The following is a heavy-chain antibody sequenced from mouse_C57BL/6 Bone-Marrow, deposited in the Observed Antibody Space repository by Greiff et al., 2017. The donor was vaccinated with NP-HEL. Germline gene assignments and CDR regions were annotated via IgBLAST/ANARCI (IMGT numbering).Heavy chain of an antibody. V-gene: IGHV1-61*01. Sequence: VQLRQPGAELVRPGSSVKLSCKASGYTFTSYWMDWVKQRPGQGLEWIGNIYPSDSETHYNQKFKDKATLTVDKSSSTAYMQLSSLTSEDSAVYYGARNGYFDYWGQGTTLTVSA. CDR2: IYPSDSET. J-gene: IGHJ2*01. CDR1: GYTFTSYW. CDR3: ARNGYFDY.